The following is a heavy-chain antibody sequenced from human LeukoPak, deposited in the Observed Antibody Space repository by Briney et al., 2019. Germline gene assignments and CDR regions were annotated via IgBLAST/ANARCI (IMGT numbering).Heavy chain of an antibody. J-gene: IGHJ4*02. Sequence: SETLSLTCSVSGGSISGYYWSWIRQPPGKGLEWLGYIYYSGSTNYNPPLKSRVTISVDTSKNQFSLKLSSVTAADTALYYCARYSSGWYANFDYWGQGTLVTVSS. CDR2: IYYSGST. CDR1: GGSISGYY. V-gene: IGHV4-59*01. CDR3: ARYSSGWYANFDY. D-gene: IGHD6-19*01.